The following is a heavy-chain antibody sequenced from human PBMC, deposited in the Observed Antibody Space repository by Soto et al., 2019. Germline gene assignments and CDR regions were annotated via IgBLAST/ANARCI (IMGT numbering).Heavy chain of an antibody. CDR2: IYYSGST. CDR3: ARGYGSGSYQRYYFDY. D-gene: IGHD3-10*01. CDR1: GGSISSYY. J-gene: IGHJ4*02. V-gene: IGHV4-59*01. Sequence: SETLSLTCSVSGGSISSYYWIWIRQPPGKGLEWIGYIYYSGSTDYNPSLKSRVTISVDTSKNQFSLRLISVTAADTAVYYCARGYGSGSYQRYYFDYWGQGALVTVSS.